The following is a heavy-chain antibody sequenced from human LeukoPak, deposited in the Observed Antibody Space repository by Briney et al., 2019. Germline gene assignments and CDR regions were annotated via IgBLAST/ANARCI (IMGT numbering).Heavy chain of an antibody. Sequence: GGSLRLSCAASGFTFSSYAMNWVRQAPGKGLEWVSAISGSGGATYYADSVKGRFTMSRDNSKNSLYLQMNSLRAEDTAVYYCARVSIAAAGDFDYWGQGTLVTVSS. CDR3: ARVSIAAAGDFDY. J-gene: IGHJ4*02. V-gene: IGHV3-23*01. CDR2: ISGSGGAT. D-gene: IGHD6-13*01. CDR1: GFTFSSYA.